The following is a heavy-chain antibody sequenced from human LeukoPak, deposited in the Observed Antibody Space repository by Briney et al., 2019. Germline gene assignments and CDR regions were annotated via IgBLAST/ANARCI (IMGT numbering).Heavy chain of an antibody. V-gene: IGHV4-34*01. J-gene: IGHJ6*02. CDR3: ARGGPDVAAAMSSDGMDV. CDR1: GGSISGYY. CDR2: INHSGST. Sequence: PSETLSLTCAVYGGSISGYYWSWIRQPPGKGLEWIGEINHSGSTNHNPSLKSRVTISVDTSKNQFSLKLRSVTAADTAVYYCARGGPDVAAAMSSDGMDVWGQGTTVTVSS. D-gene: IGHD2-2*01.